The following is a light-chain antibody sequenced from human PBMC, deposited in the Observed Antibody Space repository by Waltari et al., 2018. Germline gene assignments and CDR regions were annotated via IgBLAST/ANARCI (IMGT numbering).Light chain of an antibody. CDR1: QSISDY. V-gene: IGKV1-39*01. CDR2: EAS. CDR3: QQSYRTPLT. Sequence: DIQVTQSPSSLSASVGDRVTISCRASQSISDYLNWFHQKPGKVPKPVIYEASTLQSGVPSRVSGSASGTLFTLTINNLQPEDFGTYYCQQSYRTPLTFGGGTKVEIK. J-gene: IGKJ4*01.